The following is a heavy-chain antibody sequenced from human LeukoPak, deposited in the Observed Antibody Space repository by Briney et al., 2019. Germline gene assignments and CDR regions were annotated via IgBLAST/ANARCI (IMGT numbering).Heavy chain of an antibody. V-gene: IGHV4-38-2*01. CDR3: ARTQSAGIVGATTHFEY. CDR1: GYSISSGYY. J-gene: IGHJ4*02. CDR2: IYHSDST. D-gene: IGHD1-26*01. Sequence: SETLSLTCAVSGYSISSGYYWAWIRQPPGEGLEWIGSIYHSDSTYYNPSLRSRVTISVDTSINQFYLRLTSVTAADSAVYFCARTQSAGIVGATTHFEYWGQGIPVTVSS.